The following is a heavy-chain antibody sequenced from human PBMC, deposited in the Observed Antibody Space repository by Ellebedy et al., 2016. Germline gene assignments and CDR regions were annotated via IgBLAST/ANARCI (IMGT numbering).Heavy chain of an antibody. D-gene: IGHD2-8*01. V-gene: IGHV2-5*01. CDR2: IYWNDDK. J-gene: IGHJ6*02. CDR1: GFSLSTSGVG. Sequence: SGPTLVXPTQTLTLTCTFSGFSLSTSGVGVGWIRQPPGKALEWLALIYWNDDKRYSPSLKSRLTITKDTSKNQVVLTMTNTDPVDTATYYCAHREMVYAPYYYYGMDVWGQGTTVTVSS. CDR3: AHREMVYAPYYYYGMDV.